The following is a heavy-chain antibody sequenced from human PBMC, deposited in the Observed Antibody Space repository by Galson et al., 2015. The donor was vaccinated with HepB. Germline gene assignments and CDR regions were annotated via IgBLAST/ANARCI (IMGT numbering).Heavy chain of an antibody. CDR3: AKDSGSYYNWFDP. CDR2: IIPIFGTT. Sequence: SVKVSCKASGGTLSSYAISWVRQAPGQGLEWMGGIIPIFGTTKYAQNFQGRVTITADESTSTVYMELSSLRSEDTAVYYCAKDSGSYYNWFDPWGQGTLVTVSS. J-gene: IGHJ5*02. CDR1: GGTLSSYA. D-gene: IGHD1-26*01. V-gene: IGHV1-69*13.